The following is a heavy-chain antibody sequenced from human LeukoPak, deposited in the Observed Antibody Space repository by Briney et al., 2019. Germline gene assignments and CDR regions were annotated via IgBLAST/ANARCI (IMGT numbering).Heavy chain of an antibody. CDR2: INHSGST. D-gene: IGHD3-22*01. CDR1: GGSFSGYY. J-gene: IGHJ6*03. Sequence: SETLSLTCAVYGGSFSGYYWSWIRQPPGKGLEWIGEINHSGSTNYNPSLKSRVTISVDTSKNQFSLKLSSVTAADTAVYYCARGVLYYYDSSGYYYRAYHYYYMDVWGKGTTVTVSS. V-gene: IGHV4-34*01. CDR3: ARGVLYYYDSSGYYYRAYHYYYMDV.